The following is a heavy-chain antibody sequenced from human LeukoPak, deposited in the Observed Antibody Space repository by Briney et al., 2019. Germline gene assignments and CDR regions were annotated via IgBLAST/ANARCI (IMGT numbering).Heavy chain of an antibody. CDR3: ARGGYSNYVSR. CDR1: GFTFSSYA. D-gene: IGHD4-11*01. Sequence: PGGSLRLSCAASGFTFSSYAIHWVRQAPGKGLEWVAVISYDGSNKYYADSVKGRFTISRDNSKNTLYLQMNSLRAEDTAVYYCARGGYSNYVSRWGQGTTVTVPS. V-gene: IGHV3-30*04. CDR2: ISYDGSNK. J-gene: IGHJ6*02.